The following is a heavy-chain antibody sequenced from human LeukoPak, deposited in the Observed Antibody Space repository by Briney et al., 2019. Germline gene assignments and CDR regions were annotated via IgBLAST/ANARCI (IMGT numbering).Heavy chain of an antibody. J-gene: IGHJ4*02. Sequence: ASVKVSCKVSGYTLTELSMDWVRQAPGKGLEWMGGFDPEDGETIYAQKFQGRVTMTEDTSTDTAYMELSSLRSEDTAVYYCATWDSSSWYWFDYWGQGTLVTVSS. D-gene: IGHD6-13*01. CDR3: ATWDSSSWYWFDY. V-gene: IGHV1-24*01. CDR2: FDPEDGET. CDR1: GYTLTELS.